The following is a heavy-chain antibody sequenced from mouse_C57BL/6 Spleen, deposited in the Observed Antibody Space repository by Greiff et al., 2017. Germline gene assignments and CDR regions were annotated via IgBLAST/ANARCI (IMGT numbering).Heavy chain of an antibody. CDR1: GFTFSSYA. Sequence: EVKVVESGEGLVKPGGSLKLSCAASGFTFSSYAMSWVRQTPEKRLEWVAYISSGGDYIYYADTVKGRFTISRDNARNTLYLQMSSLKSEDTAMYYCTRVGYGSSPWYFDVWGTGTTVTVSS. CDR2: ISSGGDYI. CDR3: TRVGYGSSPWYFDV. J-gene: IGHJ1*03. D-gene: IGHD1-1*01. V-gene: IGHV5-9-1*02.